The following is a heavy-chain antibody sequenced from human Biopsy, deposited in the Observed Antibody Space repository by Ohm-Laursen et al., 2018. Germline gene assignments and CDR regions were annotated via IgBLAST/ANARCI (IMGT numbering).Heavy chain of an antibody. Sequence: SLRLSCAASGFTFNTYAMNWVRQAPGKGLEWVSHIDVSEDNTYYADSVRGRFTISRDNSKKMVHLQINSLRADDTAVYHCVKHWGGYNFDSWGQGTLVTVSS. D-gene: IGHD7-27*01. V-gene: IGHV3-23*01. CDR3: VKHWGGYNFDS. J-gene: IGHJ4*01. CDR1: GFTFNTYA. CDR2: IDVSEDNT.